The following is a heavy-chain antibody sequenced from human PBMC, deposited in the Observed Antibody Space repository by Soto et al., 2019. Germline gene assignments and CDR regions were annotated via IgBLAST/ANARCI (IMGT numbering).Heavy chain of an antibody. V-gene: IGHV3-30-3*01. J-gene: IGHJ5*02. CDR2: ISYDGSNK. CDR1: GFTFSSYA. Sequence: QVQLVESGGGVVQPGRSLRLSCAASGFTFSSYAMHWVRQAPGKGLEWVAVISYDGSNKYYADSVKGRFTISRDNSKNTLYLQMNSLRAEDTAVYYCARDLLPQGITMGFDPWGQGTLVTVSS. D-gene: IGHD3-10*01. CDR3: ARDLLPQGITMGFDP.